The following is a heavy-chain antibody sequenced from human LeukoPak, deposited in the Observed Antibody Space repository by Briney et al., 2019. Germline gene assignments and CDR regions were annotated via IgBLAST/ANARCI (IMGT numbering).Heavy chain of an antibody. CDR1: GGSISSYY. V-gene: IGHV4-59*01. Sequence: SETLSLTCTVSGGSISSYYWSWIRQPPGKGLEGIGYIYYSGSTNYNPSLKSRVTISVDTSKNQFSLKLSSVTAADTAVYYCARVGYYGSGSYYSYMDVWGKGTTVTVSS. CDR2: IYYSGST. CDR3: ARVGYYGSGSYYSYMDV. D-gene: IGHD3-10*01. J-gene: IGHJ6*03.